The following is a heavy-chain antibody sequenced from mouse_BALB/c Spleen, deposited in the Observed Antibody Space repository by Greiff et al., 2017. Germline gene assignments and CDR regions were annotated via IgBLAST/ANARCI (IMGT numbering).Heavy chain of an antibody. Sequence: EVQRVESGGGLVQPGGSMKLSCVASGFTFSNYWMNWVRQSPEKGLEWVAEIRLKSNNYATHYAESVKGRFTISRDDSKSSVYLQMNNLRAEDTGIYYCTRGGSPYYYAMDYWGQGTSVTVSS. J-gene: IGHJ4*01. V-gene: IGHV6-6*02. CDR3: TRGGSPYYYAMDY. CDR1: GFTFSNYW. CDR2: IRLKSNNYAT.